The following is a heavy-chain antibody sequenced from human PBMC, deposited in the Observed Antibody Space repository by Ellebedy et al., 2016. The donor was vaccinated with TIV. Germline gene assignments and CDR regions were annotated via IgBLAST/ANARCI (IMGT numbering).Heavy chain of an antibody. Sequence: ASVKVSCXVSGYTLTELSMHWVRQAPGKGLEWMGGFDPEDGETIYAQKFQGRVTMTEDTSTDTAYMELSSLRSEDTAVYYCATSIPLGYCSSTSCYAALYFQHWGQGTLVTVSS. V-gene: IGHV1-24*01. D-gene: IGHD2-2*01. J-gene: IGHJ1*01. CDR1: GYTLTELS. CDR3: ATSIPLGYCSSTSCYAALYFQH. CDR2: FDPEDGET.